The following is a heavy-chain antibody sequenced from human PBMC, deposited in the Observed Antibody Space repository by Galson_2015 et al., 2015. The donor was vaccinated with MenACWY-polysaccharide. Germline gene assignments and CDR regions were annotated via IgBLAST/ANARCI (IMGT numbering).Heavy chain of an antibody. CDR2: IQYDGSKI. V-gene: IGHV3-33*01. CDR1: GSRFSHSG. J-gene: IGHJ3*02. CDR3: AREGSRIVFHAFDT. Sequence: SLRLSCAASGSRFSHSGMHWVRQAPGKGLEWVAVIQYDGSKIVYADSVKGRFTISRDNSKNTLFLEMNSLGAEDMAVYYCAREGSRIVFHAFDTWGQGTMVTVSS. D-gene: IGHD2-15*01.